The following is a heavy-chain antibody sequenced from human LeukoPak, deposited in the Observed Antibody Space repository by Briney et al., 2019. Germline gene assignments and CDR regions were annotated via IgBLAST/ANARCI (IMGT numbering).Heavy chain of an antibody. CDR1: GFTFSSYA. Sequence: QTGGSLRLSCAASGFTFSSYAMTWVRQAPGKGLEWVSAVSGSGDTYYADSVKGRFTISRDNSKNTLYLQMNSLRAEDTAVYYCARDRGYDGMDVWGQGTTVTVSS. V-gene: IGHV3-23*01. CDR3: ARDRGYDGMDV. CDR2: VSGSGDT. J-gene: IGHJ6*02.